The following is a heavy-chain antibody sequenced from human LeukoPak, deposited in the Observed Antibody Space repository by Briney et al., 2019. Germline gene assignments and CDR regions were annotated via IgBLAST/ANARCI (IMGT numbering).Heavy chain of an antibody. CDR2: TYYSGST. D-gene: IGHD6-19*01. CDR3: TRGGRIGQLAVDY. Sequence: PSETLSLTCTVAGGSISSYYWSWLRQPPGKGLEWIGYTYYSGSTNYNPSLKSRSTISEKTSNNQFSLTISSLTRPDPVFYYSTRGGRIGQLAVDYWGQGTLVTV. J-gene: IGHJ4*02. V-gene: IGHV4-59*01. CDR1: GGSISSYY.